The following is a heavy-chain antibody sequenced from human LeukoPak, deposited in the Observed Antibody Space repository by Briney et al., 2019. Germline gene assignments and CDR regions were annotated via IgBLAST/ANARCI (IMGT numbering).Heavy chain of an antibody. CDR1: GFTVSSNY. J-gene: IGHJ4*02. V-gene: IGHV3-23*01. CDR2: ISGSGGST. CDR3: AKDRQVATGYYFDY. Sequence: GGSLRLSCAASGFTVSSNYMSWVRQAPGKGLEWVSAISGSGGSTYYADSVKGRFTISRDNSKNTLYLQMNSLRAEDTAVYYCAKDRQVATGYYFDYWGQGTLVTVSS. D-gene: IGHD5-12*01.